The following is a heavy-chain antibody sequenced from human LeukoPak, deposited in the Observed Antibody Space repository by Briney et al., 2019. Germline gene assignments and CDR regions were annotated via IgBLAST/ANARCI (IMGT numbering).Heavy chain of an antibody. CDR3: VREQTTLTTFGMDV. CDR1: GFTFSSYG. J-gene: IGHJ6*04. D-gene: IGHD4-17*01. Sequence: GGSLRLSCAASGFTFSSYGMHWVRQAPGKGLEWVAFIRYDGSNKYYADSVKGRFTISRDNSKNTLYLQMNSLRAEDTAVYYCVREQTTLTTFGMDVWGNGTTVTVSS. CDR2: IRYDGSNK. V-gene: IGHV3-30*02.